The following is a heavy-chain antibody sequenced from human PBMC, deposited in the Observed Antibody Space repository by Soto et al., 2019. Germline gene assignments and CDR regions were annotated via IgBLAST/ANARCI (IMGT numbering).Heavy chain of an antibody. CDR1: GYTFSSYD. CDR3: AKVSRRGSAIDFDY. CDR2: MNPTSGDT. J-gene: IGHJ4*02. Sequence: QVQLVQSGAEVKKPGASVKVSCKASGYTFSSYDINWVRQATGQGLEWMGWMNPTSGDTGYAQKFQGRVTXXRXTSXTTAYMELYSLRSEDTAVYYCAKVSRRGSAIDFDYWGQGTLVTVSP. V-gene: IGHV1-8*01. D-gene: IGHD3-10*01.